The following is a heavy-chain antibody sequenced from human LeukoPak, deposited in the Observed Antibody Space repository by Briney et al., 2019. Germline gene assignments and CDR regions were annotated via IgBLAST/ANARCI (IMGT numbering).Heavy chain of an antibody. CDR3: ARWGSVDTAMPSGY. CDR1: GFTFSSYS. J-gene: IGHJ4*02. CDR2: ISSSSYI. D-gene: IGHD5-18*01. Sequence: GGSLRLSCAASGFTFSSYSMNWVRQAPGKGLEWVSSISSSSYIYYADSVKGRFTISRDNAKNSLYLQMNSLRAEDTAVYYCARWGSVDTAMPSGYWGQGTLVTVSS. V-gene: IGHV3-21*01.